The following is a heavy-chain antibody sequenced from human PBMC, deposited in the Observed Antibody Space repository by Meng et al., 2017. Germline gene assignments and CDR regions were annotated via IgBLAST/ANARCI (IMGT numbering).Heavy chain of an antibody. V-gene: IGHV4-4*02. J-gene: IGHJ4*02. CDR2: IYHSGST. CDR1: GGSISSSNW. Sequence: QGPLEEAGPGLVKPSGTLALHCAVSGGSISSSNWWSWVRQPPGKGLEWIGEIYHSGSTNYNQSLQSRVTISVDKSKNQFSLKLSSVTAADTAVYYCARDGRSWDWGQGTLVTVSS. D-gene: IGHD7-27*01. CDR3: ARDGRSWD.